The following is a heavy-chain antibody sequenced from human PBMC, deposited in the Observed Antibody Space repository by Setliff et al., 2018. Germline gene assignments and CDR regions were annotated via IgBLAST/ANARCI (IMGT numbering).Heavy chain of an antibody. CDR1: GDSMNDNH. D-gene: IGHD6-19*01. J-gene: IGHJ4*02. Sequence: PSETLSLTCNVSGDSMNDNHWTWIRQPPGKGLEWIGYIYTSGGTNYNPSLKSRVTISVDMSKNQFSLKLSPVIAADTAVYYCARGVSSVSRTPRYWGRGILVTVSS. V-gene: IGHV4-4*08. CDR2: IYTSGGT. CDR3: ARGVSSVSRTPRY.